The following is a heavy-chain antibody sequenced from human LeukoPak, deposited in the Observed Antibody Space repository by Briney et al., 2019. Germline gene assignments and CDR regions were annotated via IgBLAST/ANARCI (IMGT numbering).Heavy chain of an antibody. V-gene: IGHV3-30-3*01. J-gene: IGHJ4*02. CDR3: ARDGGYSYGTGY. CDR1: GFTFSSYA. CDR2: ISYDGSNK. Sequence: GGSLRLSCAASGFTFSSYAMHWVRQAPGKGLEWVAVISYDGSNKYYADSVKGRFTISRDNSKNTLYLQMNSLRAEDTAVYYCARDGGYSYGTGYWGQGTLVTVSS. D-gene: IGHD5-18*01.